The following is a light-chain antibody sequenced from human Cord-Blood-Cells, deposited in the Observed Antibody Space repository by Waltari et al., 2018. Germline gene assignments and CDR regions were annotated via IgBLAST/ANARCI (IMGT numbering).Light chain of an antibody. CDR1: QGISSY. V-gene: IGKV1-9*01. CDR2: AAS. Sequence: IQLTQSPSSLSASVGDRVTITCRASQGISSYLAWYQQKPGKATKLLIYAASTLQSGVPSRFSGSGSGTYFTLTISSLQPEDFATYYCQQLNSYPTFGQGTKVEIK. CDR3: QQLNSYPT. J-gene: IGKJ1*01.